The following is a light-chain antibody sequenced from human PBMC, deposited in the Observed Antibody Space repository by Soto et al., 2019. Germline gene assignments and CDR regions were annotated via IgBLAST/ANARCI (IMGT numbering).Light chain of an antibody. J-gene: IGLJ1*01. V-gene: IGLV1-40*01. CDR3: QSYDSSLNVRV. CDR2: RHT. CDR1: TSNIGANYD. Sequence: QSVLTQPPSVSGAPGQRVTISCTGSTSNIGANYDVHWYQQLPGTAPKLLIYRHTNRPSGVPDRFSASTSGTSASLAITGLQAEDEADYYCQSYDSSLNVRVFGTGTKVTV.